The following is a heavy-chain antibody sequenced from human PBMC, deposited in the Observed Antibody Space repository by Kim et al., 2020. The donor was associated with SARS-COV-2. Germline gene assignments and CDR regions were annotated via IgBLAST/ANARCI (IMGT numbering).Heavy chain of an antibody. D-gene: IGHD3-10*01. CDR3: ARERDLLWFRELSPGAFDI. CDR1: GGSISSYY. V-gene: IGHV4-59*01. Sequence: SETLSLTCTVSGGSISSYYWSWIRQPPGKGLEWIGYIYYSGSTNYNPSLKSRVTISVDTSKNQFSLKLSSVTAADTAVYYCARERDLLWFRELSPGAFDIWGQGTMVTVSS. CDR2: IYYSGST. J-gene: IGHJ3*02.